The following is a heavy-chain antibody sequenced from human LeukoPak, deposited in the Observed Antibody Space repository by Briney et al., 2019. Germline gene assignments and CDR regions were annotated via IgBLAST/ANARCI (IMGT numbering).Heavy chain of an antibody. Sequence: IPSETLSLTCTVSGGSISSYYWSWIRQPPGKGLEWIGYIYYSGNTNYNPPLKSRVTISVDTSKNQFSLKLSSVTAADTAMYYCARDKGEYYDSSGYLDYWGQGTLVTVSS. CDR3: ARDKGEYYDSSGYLDY. D-gene: IGHD3-22*01. CDR1: GGSISSYY. J-gene: IGHJ4*02. CDR2: IYYSGNT. V-gene: IGHV4-59*01.